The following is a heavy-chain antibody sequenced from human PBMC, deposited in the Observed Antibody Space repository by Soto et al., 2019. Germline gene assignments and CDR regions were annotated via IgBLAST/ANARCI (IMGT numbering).Heavy chain of an antibody. CDR2: ISAYNGNT. Sequence: ASGKVSCKASGYTFTRYGISWGRQAPGQGLEWMGWISAYNGNTNYAQKLQGRVTMTTDTSTSTAYMELRSLRSDDTAVYYCARVRVVVPDLLDYWGQGTLVTVSS. D-gene: IGHD2-2*01. V-gene: IGHV1-18*01. CDR1: GYTFTRYG. CDR3: ARVRVVVPDLLDY. J-gene: IGHJ4*02.